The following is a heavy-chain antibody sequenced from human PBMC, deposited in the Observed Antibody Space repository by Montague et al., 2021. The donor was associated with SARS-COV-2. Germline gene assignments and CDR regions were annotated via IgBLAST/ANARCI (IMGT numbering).Heavy chain of an antibody. D-gene: IGHD3-9*01. CDR2: IYYSGST. V-gene: IGHV4-59*01. CDR1: GGSISSYY. CDR3: ARVYQPEWLVSVPAFDI. J-gene: IGHJ3*02. Sequence: SETLSLTCTVSGGSISSYYWSWIRQPPGKGLEWIGYIYYSGSTNYNPSLKSRVTISVDTSKNQFSLKLSSVTAADTAVYYCARVYQPEWLVSVPAFDIWGQGTMVTVSS.